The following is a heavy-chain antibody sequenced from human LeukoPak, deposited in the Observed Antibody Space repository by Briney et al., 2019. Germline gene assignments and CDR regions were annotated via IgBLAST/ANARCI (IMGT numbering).Heavy chain of an antibody. D-gene: IGHD5-24*01. CDR3: ARGSWEMATMGLGF. V-gene: IGHV3-11*01. J-gene: IGHJ4*02. Sequence: GGSLRLSHAASGFTFSFLYMSCPPQAPGEGREWISYISGGGTTRYYADSVKGRFTTSGDNTKNSLYLHMSGLRAEDTAMYYCARGSWEMATMGLGFWGQGALVTVSS. CDR1: GFTFSFLY. CDR2: ISGGGTTR.